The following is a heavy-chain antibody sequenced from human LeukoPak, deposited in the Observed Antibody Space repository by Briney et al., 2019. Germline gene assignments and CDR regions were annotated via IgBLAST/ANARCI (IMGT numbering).Heavy chain of an antibody. CDR2: IRYDGSNK. Sequence: GGSLRLSCAASGFTFSSYGMHWVRQAPGKGLEWVAFIRYDGSNKYYADSVKGRFTISRDNSKNTLYLQMNSLRAEDTAVYYCAKELSRDSSSWYTGRAFDIWGQGTMVTVSS. CDR3: AKELSRDSSSWYTGRAFDI. J-gene: IGHJ3*02. CDR1: GFTFSSYG. D-gene: IGHD6-13*01. V-gene: IGHV3-30*02.